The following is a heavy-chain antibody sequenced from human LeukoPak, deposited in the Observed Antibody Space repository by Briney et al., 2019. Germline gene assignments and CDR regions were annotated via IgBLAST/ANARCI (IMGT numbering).Heavy chain of an antibody. CDR1: GYTFTSYG. Sequence: ASVKVSCKASGYTFTSYGISWVRQAPGQGLEWMGWISAYNGNTNYAQKLQGRVTMTTDTSTSTAYMELRSLRSDDTAVYYCARVLDDILTGYSGGMDVWGQGTTVTVSS. CDR3: ARVLDDILTGYSGGMDV. J-gene: IGHJ6*02. CDR2: ISAYNGNT. V-gene: IGHV1-18*01. D-gene: IGHD3-9*01.